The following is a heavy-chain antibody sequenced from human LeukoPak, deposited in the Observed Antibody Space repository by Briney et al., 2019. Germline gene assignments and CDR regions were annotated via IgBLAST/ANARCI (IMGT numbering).Heavy chain of an antibody. D-gene: IGHD1-26*01. J-gene: IGHJ4*02. CDR2: IYSGGST. V-gene: IGHV3-66*02. Sequence: PGGSVRLSCVASGFTFSENWMHWVRQAPGKGLEWVSVIYSGGSTYYADSVKGRFTISRDNSKNTLYLQMNSLRAEDTAVYYCARSGSYSYFDYWGQGTLVTVSS. CDR3: ARSGSYSYFDY. CDR1: GFTFSENW.